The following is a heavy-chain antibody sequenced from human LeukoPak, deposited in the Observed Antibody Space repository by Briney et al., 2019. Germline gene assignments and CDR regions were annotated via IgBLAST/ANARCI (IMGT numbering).Heavy chain of an antibody. V-gene: IGHV4-59*12. J-gene: IGHJ4*02. Sequence: SETLSLTCTVSGGSISSYYWSWIRQPPGKGLEWIGYIYYSGNTNYNPSLKSRVTISVDTSKNQFSLKLSSVTAADTAVYYCARGDGRGEGSIDYWGQGTLVTVSS. CDR2: IYYSGNT. D-gene: IGHD3-16*01. CDR1: GGSISSYY. CDR3: ARGDGRGEGSIDY.